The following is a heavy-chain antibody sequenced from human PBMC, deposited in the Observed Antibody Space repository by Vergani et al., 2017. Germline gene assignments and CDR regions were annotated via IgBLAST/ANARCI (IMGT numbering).Heavy chain of an antibody. Sequence: QVQLVESGGGVVQPGRSLRLSCAASGFPFSNYAMHWVRQAPGKGLGWVAIISYDGSNKYYADSVKGRFTISRDNSKNTLYLQMNSLRAEDTAVYYCARDDGAPGADAFDIWGQGTMVTVSS. J-gene: IGHJ3*02. CDR2: ISYDGSNK. CDR3: ARDDGAPGADAFDI. D-gene: IGHD4/OR15-4a*01. V-gene: IGHV3-30-3*01. CDR1: GFPFSNYA.